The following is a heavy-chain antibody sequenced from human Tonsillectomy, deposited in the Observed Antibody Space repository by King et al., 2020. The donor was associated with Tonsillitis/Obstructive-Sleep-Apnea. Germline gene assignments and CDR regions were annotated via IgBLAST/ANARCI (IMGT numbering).Heavy chain of an antibody. CDR2: IYNGGRG. Sequence: VQLVESGGGLIQPGGSLRLSCGASGFSVSNNYMSWVRQAPGKGLEWVSVIYNGGRGHHYADSVRGRVTVSTDNSKNKVFLQMNSLRAEDTAVYYCARSEGPLDALDVWGQGTVVTVSA. V-gene: IGHV3-53*01. CDR3: ARSEGPLDALDV. D-gene: IGHD1-14*01. J-gene: IGHJ3*01. CDR1: GFSVSNNY.